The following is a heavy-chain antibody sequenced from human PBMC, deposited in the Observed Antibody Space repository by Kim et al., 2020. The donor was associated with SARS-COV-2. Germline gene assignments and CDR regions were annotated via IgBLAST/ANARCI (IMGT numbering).Heavy chain of an antibody. D-gene: IGHD3-10*01. CDR1: GFSLSTSGVG. Sequence: SGPTLVKPTQTLTLTCTFSGFSLSTSGVGVGWIRQPPGKALEWLALIYWDDDKRYSPSLKSRLTITKDTSKNQVVLTMTNMDPVDTATYYCAHTRSLLLWFGELLSENHDAFDIWGQGTMVTVSS. J-gene: IGHJ3*02. V-gene: IGHV2-5*02. CDR3: AHTRSLLLWFGELLSENHDAFDI. CDR2: IYWDDDK.